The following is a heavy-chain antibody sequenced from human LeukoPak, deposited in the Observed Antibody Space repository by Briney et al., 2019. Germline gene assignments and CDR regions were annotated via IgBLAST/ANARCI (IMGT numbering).Heavy chain of an antibody. D-gene: IGHD1-26*01. CDR1: KFAFSSYA. CDR3: GKNRYSGSLSPFDI. Sequence: GSLRLSCAASKFAFSSYAMSCVRQAPGKGLEWVPAISGGGGNTYYADSVKGRFTISRDNSKNTLYLQMNSLRAEDTAVYYCGKNRYSGSLSPFDIWGQGTMVTVSS. J-gene: IGHJ3*02. V-gene: IGHV3-23*01. CDR2: ISGGGGNT.